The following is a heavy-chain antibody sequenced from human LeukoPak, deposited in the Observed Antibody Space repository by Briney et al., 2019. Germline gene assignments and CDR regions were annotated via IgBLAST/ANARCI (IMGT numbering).Heavy chain of an antibody. CDR2: ISSSSSYI. D-gene: IGHD3-22*01. CDR3: ARDQAENGSSGYYYVNDY. CDR1: GFTFSSYS. Sequence: GGSLRLSCAASGFTFSSYSMNWVRQAPGKGLEWVSSISSSSSYIYYADSVKGRFTISRDNAKNSLYLQMNSLRAEDTAVYYCARDQAENGSSGYYYVNDYWGQGTLVTASS. J-gene: IGHJ4*02. V-gene: IGHV3-21*01.